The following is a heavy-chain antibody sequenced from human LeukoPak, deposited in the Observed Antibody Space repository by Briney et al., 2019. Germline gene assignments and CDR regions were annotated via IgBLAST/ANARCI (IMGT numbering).Heavy chain of an antibody. CDR1: GGAFSSYT. CDR3: ATPPTGTTTTGEYYFDY. D-gene: IGHD1-1*01. Sequence: ASVKVSCKASGGAFSSYTITWVRQAPGQGLEWMGGISPISGTTNYAQKFQGRVTITTDESTSTAYMELSSLRSEDTAVYYCATPPTGTTTTGEYYFDYWGQGTLVTVSS. CDR2: ISPISGTT. V-gene: IGHV1-69*05. J-gene: IGHJ4*02.